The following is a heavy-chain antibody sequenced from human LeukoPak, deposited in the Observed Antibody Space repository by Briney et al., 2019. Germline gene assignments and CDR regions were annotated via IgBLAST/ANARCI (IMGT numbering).Heavy chain of an antibody. CDR1: GGSISSSSHY. D-gene: IGHD2-15*01. J-gene: IGHJ6*03. CDR3: GRENCSGGSCYSIYYYYYMDV. Sequence: SETLSLTCTVSGGSISSSSHYWGWIRQPPGKGLEWIGSMYYRGSTYHNPSLKSRVTISVDTSKNQFSLKLSSVTAADTAVYYCGRENCSGGSCYSIYYYYYMDVWGKGTTVTVSS. CDR2: MYYRGST. V-gene: IGHV4-39*07.